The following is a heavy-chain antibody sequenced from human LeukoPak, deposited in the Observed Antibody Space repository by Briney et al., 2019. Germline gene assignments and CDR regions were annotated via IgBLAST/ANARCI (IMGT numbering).Heavy chain of an antibody. D-gene: IGHD2-2*01. V-gene: IGHV4-31*03. CDR1: GGSISSGGYY. CDR3: ARAPIVVVPAAHYRYNWFDP. J-gene: IGHJ5*02. CDR2: IYYSGST. Sequence: SETLSLTCTVSGGSISSGGYYWSWIRQHPGQGLEWVGYIYYSGSTYYNPSLKSRVTISVDTSKNQFSLKLSSVTAADTAVYYCARAPIVVVPAAHYRYNWFDPWGQGTLVAVSS.